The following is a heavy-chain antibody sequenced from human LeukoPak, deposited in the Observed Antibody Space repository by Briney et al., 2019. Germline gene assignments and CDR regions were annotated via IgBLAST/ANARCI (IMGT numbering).Heavy chain of an antibody. Sequence: RTGGSLRLSCAASGFTFSSYSMNWVRQAPGKGLEWVSSISSSSSYIYYADSVKGRFTISRDNAKNSLYLQMNSLRAEDTAVYYCARGIGYCGGDCYSRFVYWGQGTLVTVSS. J-gene: IGHJ4*02. CDR1: GFTFSSYS. D-gene: IGHD2-21*02. V-gene: IGHV3-21*01. CDR3: ARGIGYCGGDCYSRFVY. CDR2: ISSSSSYI.